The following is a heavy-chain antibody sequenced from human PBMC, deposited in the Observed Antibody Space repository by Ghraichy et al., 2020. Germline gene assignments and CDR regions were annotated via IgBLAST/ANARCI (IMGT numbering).Heavy chain of an antibody. CDR1: GFTFSNYA. CDR2: ISGGGGST. CDR3: AKGGINRANWYFDL. Sequence: GGSLRLSCAASGFTFSNYAMSWVRQAPGKGLEWVSAISGGGGSTYYADYVKGRFTISRDNSKNTLYLQMNSLRAEDTAVYYCAKGGINRANWYFDLWGRGTLVTVSS. V-gene: IGHV3-23*01. D-gene: IGHD3-3*02. J-gene: IGHJ2*01.